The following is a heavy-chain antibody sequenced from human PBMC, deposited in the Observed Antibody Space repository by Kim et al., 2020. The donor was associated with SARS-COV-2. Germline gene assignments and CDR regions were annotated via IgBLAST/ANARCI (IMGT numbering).Heavy chain of an antibody. D-gene: IGHD6-19*01. CDR1: GYTFTSYA. Sequence: ASVKVSCKASGYTFTSYAMHWVRQAPGQRLEWMGWINAGNGNTKYSQKFQGRVTITRDTSASTAYMELSSLRSEDTAVYYCARVRRGSSGLGAFDIWGQGTMVTVSS. CDR2: INAGNGNT. V-gene: IGHV1-3*01. J-gene: IGHJ3*02. CDR3: ARVRRGSSGLGAFDI.